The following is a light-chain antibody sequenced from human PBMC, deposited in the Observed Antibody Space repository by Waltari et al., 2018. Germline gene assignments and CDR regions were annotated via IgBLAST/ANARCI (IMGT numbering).Light chain of an antibody. J-gene: IGKJ4*01. CDR3: EQYDNLPLT. CDR1: QDISNY. V-gene: IGKV1-33*01. CDR2: AAS. Sequence: DIQMTQSPSSLSASVGDRVTITCQASQDISNYLNWYQQKPGKAPNPLIYAASNLETGVPLRFSGTGAGTEFTFTISRLQPEAIATYDGEQYDNLPLTFGGGPKVEI.